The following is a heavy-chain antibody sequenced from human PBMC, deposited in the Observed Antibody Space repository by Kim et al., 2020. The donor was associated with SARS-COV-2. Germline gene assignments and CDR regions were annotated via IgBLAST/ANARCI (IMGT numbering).Heavy chain of an antibody. CDR1: GYTFTSYG. V-gene: IGHV1-18*01. CDR2: ISAYNGNT. Sequence: ASVKVSCKASGYTFTSYGISWVRQAPGQGLEWMGWISAYNGNTNYAQKLQGRVTMTTDTSTSTAYMELRSLRSDDTAVYYCASWEYYDFWSGPYFYGMDVWGQGTTVTVSS. J-gene: IGHJ6*02. CDR3: ASWEYYDFWSGPYFYGMDV. D-gene: IGHD3-3*01.